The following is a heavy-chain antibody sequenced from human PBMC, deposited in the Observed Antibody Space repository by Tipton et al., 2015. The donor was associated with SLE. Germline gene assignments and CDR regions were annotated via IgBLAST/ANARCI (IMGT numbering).Heavy chain of an antibody. CDR1: GGSISGYY. J-gene: IGHJ4*02. D-gene: IGHD3-3*01. CDR2: IYSSGST. CDR3: ARIEDFWSGRIDY. Sequence: TLSLTCTVSGGSISGYYWSWIRQPAGKGLEWIGRIYSSGSTIYNPSLKSRLTLSLDMSNNQFSLRVRSVTAADTAVYYCARIEDFWSGRIDYWGQGTLITVSS. V-gene: IGHV4-4*07.